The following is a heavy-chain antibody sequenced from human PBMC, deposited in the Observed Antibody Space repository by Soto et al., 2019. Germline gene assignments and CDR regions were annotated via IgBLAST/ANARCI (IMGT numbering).Heavy chain of an antibody. D-gene: IGHD6-13*01. CDR1: GGSISSGGYY. CDR2: IYYSGST. V-gene: IGHV4-31*03. Sequence: QVQLQESGPGLVKPSQTLSLTCTVSGGSISSGGYYWSWIRQHPGKGLEWIGYIYYSGSTYYNPSLKSRVTISVDSSKNQFSLKLSSVTAADTAVYYCAREAAGTFLVDYWGQGTLVTVSS. CDR3: AREAAGTFLVDY. J-gene: IGHJ4*02.